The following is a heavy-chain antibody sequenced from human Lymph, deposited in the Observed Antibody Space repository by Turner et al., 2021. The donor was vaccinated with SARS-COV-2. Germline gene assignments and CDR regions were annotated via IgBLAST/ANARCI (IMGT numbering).Heavy chain of an antibody. CDR3: ARGSAGGDV. D-gene: IGHD6-13*01. Sequence: EQLVESGGGVVQPGRSLRLSCAASGFTFSSYGMHWVRQAPGKGLEWVAFIWYDGSNKYYADAVKGRFTISRDNSKNTLYLQMNSLRAEDTAVYYCARGSAGGDVWGQGTTVTVSS. CDR2: IWYDGSNK. CDR1: GFTFSSYG. V-gene: IGHV3-33*01. J-gene: IGHJ6*02.